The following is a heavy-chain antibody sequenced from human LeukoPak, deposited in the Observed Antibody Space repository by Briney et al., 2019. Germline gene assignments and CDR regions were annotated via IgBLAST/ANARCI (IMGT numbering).Heavy chain of an antibody. CDR2: ISGSAGST. Sequence: PGGSLRLSCAASRFTFSNFAMSWVRQAPGKGLEWVSGISGSAGSTYYADSVKGRFTISRDNSKNTLYLQMNSLRAEDTAVYYCAKEYSGSRDYFYGMDVWGQGTTVTVSS. D-gene: IGHD6-6*01. J-gene: IGHJ6*02. V-gene: IGHV3-23*01. CDR1: RFTFSNFA. CDR3: AKEYSGSRDYFYGMDV.